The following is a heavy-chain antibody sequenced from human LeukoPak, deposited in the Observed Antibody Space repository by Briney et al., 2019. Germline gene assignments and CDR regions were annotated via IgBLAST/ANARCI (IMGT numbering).Heavy chain of an antibody. V-gene: IGHV1-46*01. J-gene: IGHJ5*02. CDR2: INPSGGST. CDR3: AREIGYYYGSGSYYVFDP. Sequence: GASVTVSCKASGGTFSSYAISWVRQAPGQGLEWMGIINPSGGSTSYAQKFQGRVTMTRDTSTSTVYMELSSLRSEDTAVYYCAREIGYYYGSGSYYVFDPWGQGTLVTVSS. CDR1: GGTFSSYA. D-gene: IGHD3-10*01.